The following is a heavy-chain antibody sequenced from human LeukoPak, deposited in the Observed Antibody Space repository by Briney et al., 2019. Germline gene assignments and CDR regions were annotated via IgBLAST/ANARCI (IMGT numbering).Heavy chain of an antibody. CDR2: IYTSGST. D-gene: IGHD6-13*01. V-gene: IGHV4-4*09. J-gene: IGHJ5*02. Sequence: SETLSLTCTVSGGSISSYYWSWIRQPPGKGLEWIGYIYTSGSTNYNPSLKSRVTISVDTPKNQFSLKLSSVTAADTAVYYCARQSNDLSSWGVLCSDPWGQEPLATVS. CDR3: ARQSNDLSSWGVLCSDP. CDR1: GGSISSYY.